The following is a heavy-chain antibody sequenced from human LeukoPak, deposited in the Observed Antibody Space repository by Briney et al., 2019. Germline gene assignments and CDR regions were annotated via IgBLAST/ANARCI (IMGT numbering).Heavy chain of an antibody. D-gene: IGHD4-23*01. CDR1: GGTFSSYA. Sequence: ASVKVSCKASGGTFSSYAISWVRQAPGQGLEWMGGIIPIFGTANYAQKFQGRVTTTADESTSTAYMELSSLRSEDTAVYYCAREGPVGNSFDYWGQGTLVTVSS. CDR2: IIPIFGTA. V-gene: IGHV1-69*13. CDR3: AREGPVGNSFDY. J-gene: IGHJ4*02.